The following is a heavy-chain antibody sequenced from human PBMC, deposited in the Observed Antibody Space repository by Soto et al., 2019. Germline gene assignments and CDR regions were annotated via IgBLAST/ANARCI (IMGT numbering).Heavy chain of an antibody. V-gene: IGHV3-33*01. Sequence: QVQLVESGGGVVPPGRSLRLSCAASGFTFSSYGMHWVRQAPGKGLEWVAVIWYDGSNKYYADSVKGRFTISRDNSKNTLYLQMNSLRAEDTAVYYCGSGEGGMDVWGQGTTVTVSS. J-gene: IGHJ6*02. CDR2: IWYDGSNK. D-gene: IGHD3-16*01. CDR3: GSGEGGMDV. CDR1: GFTFSSYG.